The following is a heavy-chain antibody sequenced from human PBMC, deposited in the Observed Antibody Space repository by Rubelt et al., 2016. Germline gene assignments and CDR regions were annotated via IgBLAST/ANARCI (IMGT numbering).Heavy chain of an antibody. CDR2: IYSGGST. V-gene: IGHV3-53*01. J-gene: IGHJ4*02. CDR3: ARVAGSSGYPFDY. Sequence: GKGLEWVSVIYSGGSTYYADSVKGRFTISRDNSKNTLYLQMNSLRAEDTAVYYCARVAGSSGYPFDYWGQGTLVTVSS. D-gene: IGHD3-22*01.